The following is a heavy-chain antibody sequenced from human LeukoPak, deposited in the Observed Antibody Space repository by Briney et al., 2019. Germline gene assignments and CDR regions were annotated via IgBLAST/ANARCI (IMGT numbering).Heavy chain of an antibody. D-gene: IGHD3-10*01. Sequence: SETLSLTCTVSGGSISSSSYYWGWIRQPAGKGLEWIGRIYTSGSTNYNPSLKSRVTMSVDTSKNQFSLKLSSVTAADTAVYYCARCGSGSYNWFDPWGQGTLVTVSS. CDR1: GGSISSSSYY. CDR3: ARCGSGSYNWFDP. J-gene: IGHJ5*02. CDR2: IYTSGST. V-gene: IGHV4-61*02.